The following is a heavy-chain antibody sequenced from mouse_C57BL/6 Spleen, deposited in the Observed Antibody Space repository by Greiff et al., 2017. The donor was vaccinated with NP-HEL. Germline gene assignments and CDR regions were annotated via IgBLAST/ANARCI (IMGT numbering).Heavy chain of an antibody. D-gene: IGHD1-1*02. Sequence: VHVKQSGAELVRPGASVKLSCTASGFTIKDDYMHWVKQRPEQGLEWIGWIDPENGYTEYASKFQGKATITADKSSNTAYLQLSSLTSEDTAVSYCTTAGGGRYERDCYAMDYWGQGTSVTVSS. V-gene: IGHV14-4*01. J-gene: IGHJ4*01. CDR3: TTAGGGRYERDCYAMDY. CDR1: GFTIKDDY. CDR2: IDPENGYT.